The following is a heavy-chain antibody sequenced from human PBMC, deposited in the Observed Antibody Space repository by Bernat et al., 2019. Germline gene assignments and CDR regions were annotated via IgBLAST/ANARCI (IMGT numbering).Heavy chain of an antibody. CDR3: ARDRGHAFDF. CDR2: ISTDSGNT. J-gene: IGHJ3*01. D-gene: IGHD3-10*01. V-gene: IGHV1-18*01. Sequence: DYTFISNGISWVRQAPGQGLEWMGWISTDSGNTNYAQKIQGRLTMTTDTSTSTAYMELGRLISDDTAMYYCARDRGHAFDFWG. CDR1: DYTFISNG.